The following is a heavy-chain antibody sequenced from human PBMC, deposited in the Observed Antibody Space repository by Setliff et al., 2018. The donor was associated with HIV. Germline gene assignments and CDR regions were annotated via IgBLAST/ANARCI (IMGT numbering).Heavy chain of an antibody. Sequence: GASVKVSCKASGYTFTSYYMYWVRQAPRHGLEWMGIINPSGGDTEYAQKFQDRVTMTTDTSTSTVYMELSSLRSEDTAMYYCAREWLQHTGDDAFDVWGQGTMVTVSS. CDR1: GYTFTSYY. J-gene: IGHJ3*01. CDR3: AREWLQHTGDDAFDV. CDR2: INPSGGDT. D-gene: IGHD5-12*01. V-gene: IGHV1-46*01.